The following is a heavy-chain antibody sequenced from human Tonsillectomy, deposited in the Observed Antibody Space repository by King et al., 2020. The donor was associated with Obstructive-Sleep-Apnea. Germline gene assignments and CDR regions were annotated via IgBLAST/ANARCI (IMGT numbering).Heavy chain of an antibody. CDR1: GGSISSSSYY. Sequence: QLQESGPGLVKPSETLSLTCTVSGGSISSSSYYWGWIRQPPGKGLEWIGSIYYSGSTYYNPSLKSRVTISVDTSKNQFSLKLSSVTAADTAVYYCARDDRGSSWYEDAFDIWGQGTMVTVSS. CDR2: IYYSGST. CDR3: ARDDRGSSWYEDAFDI. V-gene: IGHV4-39*07. D-gene: IGHD6-13*01. J-gene: IGHJ3*02.